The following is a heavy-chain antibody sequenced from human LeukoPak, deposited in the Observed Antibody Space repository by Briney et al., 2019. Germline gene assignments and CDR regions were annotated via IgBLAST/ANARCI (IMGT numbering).Heavy chain of an antibody. D-gene: IGHD6-13*01. CDR3: ARGNKHSSSWYLWFNWFDP. Sequence: SQTLSPTCTVSGGSISSGDYYWSWIRQPPGKGLEWIGYIYYSGSTYYNPSLKSRVTISVDTSKNQFSLKLSSVTAADTAVYYCARGNKHSSSWYLWFNWFDPWGQGTLVTVSS. CDR1: GGSISSGDYY. V-gene: IGHV4-30-4*01. J-gene: IGHJ5*02. CDR2: IYYSGST.